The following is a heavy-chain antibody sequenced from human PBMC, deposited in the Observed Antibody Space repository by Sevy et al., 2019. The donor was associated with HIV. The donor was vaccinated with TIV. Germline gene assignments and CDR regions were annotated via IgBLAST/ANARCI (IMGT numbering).Heavy chain of an antibody. CDR1: GGTFCSYA. V-gene: IGHV1-69*13. Sequence: ASVKVSCKASGGTFCSYAISWVRQAPGHGLEWMGGIIPIFGTANYAQKFQGRVTITADESTSTAYMELSSLRSEDTAVYYCGWGYYDSSGYYYGHIDYWGQGTLVTVSS. D-gene: IGHD3-22*01. CDR3: GWGYYDSSGYYYGHIDY. J-gene: IGHJ4*02. CDR2: IIPIFGTA.